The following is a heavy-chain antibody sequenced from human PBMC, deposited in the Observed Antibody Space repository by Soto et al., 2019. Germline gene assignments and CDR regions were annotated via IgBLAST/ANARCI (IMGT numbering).Heavy chain of an antibody. J-gene: IGHJ4*02. Sequence: QVQPVASGGGVVQPGRSLSLSCVVSGFTFRSYAMHWVRQAPGKGLEWVTVISNDGNNNYHADSVKSRFTISRDNSKNTLYLRMDSLRAEDTALYFCSRFVAYGASEYYFDNWGQGIQVIVST. D-gene: IGHD4-17*01. V-gene: IGHV3-30-3*02. CDR2: ISNDGNNN. CDR3: SRFVAYGASEYYFDN. CDR1: GFTFRSYA.